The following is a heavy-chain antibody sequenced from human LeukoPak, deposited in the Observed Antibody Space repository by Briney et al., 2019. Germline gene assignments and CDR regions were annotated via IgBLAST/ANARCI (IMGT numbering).Heavy chain of an antibody. CDR3: AKDRVSPRTSRSSVVAGPPDS. CDR2: ISVYNGDT. J-gene: IGHJ4*02. D-gene: IGHD2-21*01. Sequence: ASVKVSCKASGYTFTNYGISWVRQAPGQGLEWMGWISVYNGDTNYAQRFQDRLTMTTDTSTSTAYMELRSLRSDDTSVYYCAKDRVSPRTSRSSVVAGPPDSWGQGTLVTVSS. CDR1: GYTFTNYG. V-gene: IGHV1-18*01.